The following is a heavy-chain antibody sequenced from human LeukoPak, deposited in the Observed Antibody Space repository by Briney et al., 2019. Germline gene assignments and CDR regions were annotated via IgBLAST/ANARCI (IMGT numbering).Heavy chain of an antibody. CDR1: GLTFSSYW. Sequence: GGSLRLSYAASGLTFSSYWMSWVRQAPGKGLEWVANIKQDGSEKYYVDSVRGRFTISRDNAKKSLFLLMDSLRAEDTAVYYCTRDYFSRAAVLGYFDLWGRGTLVTVSS. CDR3: TRDYFSRAAVLGYFDL. CDR2: IKQDGSEK. J-gene: IGHJ2*01. V-gene: IGHV3-7*01. D-gene: IGHD2-15*01.